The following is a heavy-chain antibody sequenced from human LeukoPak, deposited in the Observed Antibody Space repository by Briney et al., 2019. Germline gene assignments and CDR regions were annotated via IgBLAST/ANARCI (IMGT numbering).Heavy chain of an antibody. D-gene: IGHD3-9*01. J-gene: IGHJ4*02. Sequence: ASAKVSCKASGYTFTGYYMHWVRQAPGQGLEWMGRINPNSGGTNYAQKFQGRVTMTRDTSISTAYMELSRLRSDDTAVYYCARDKSVVRYFDWLFNYWGQGTLVTVSS. V-gene: IGHV1-2*06. CDR3: ARDKSVVRYFDWLFNY. CDR1: GYTFTGYY. CDR2: INPNSGGT.